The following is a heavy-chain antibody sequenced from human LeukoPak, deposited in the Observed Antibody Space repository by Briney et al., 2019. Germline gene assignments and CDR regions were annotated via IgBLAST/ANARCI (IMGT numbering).Heavy chain of an antibody. CDR1: GGSITGGSYY. Sequence: NPSETLSLTCTVSGGSITGGSYYWAWIRQSPGKGLEWIGYIYYSGSTYYNPSLKSRVTISVDTSKNQFSLKLSSVTAADTAVYYCAREAAGGDWNHRPITYWGQGTLVTVSS. J-gene: IGHJ4*02. D-gene: IGHD1-1*01. CDR2: IYYSGST. V-gene: IGHV4-30-4*08. CDR3: AREAAGGDWNHRPITY.